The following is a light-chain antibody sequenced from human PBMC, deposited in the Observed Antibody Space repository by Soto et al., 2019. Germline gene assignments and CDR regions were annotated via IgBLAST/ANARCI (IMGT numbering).Light chain of an antibody. V-gene: IGLV2-14*01. J-gene: IGLJ1*01. CDR1: SSDVGAYDY. CDR3: SSYSTGSTLFV. Sequence: QSALTQPASVSGSPGQSITISCTGSSSDVGAYDYVSWYQQHPGNTPKLMIYDVTNRPSGVSNRFSGSKSGNTASLTISGLQAEDEADYYCSSYSTGSTLFVFGPGTKVTVL. CDR2: DVT.